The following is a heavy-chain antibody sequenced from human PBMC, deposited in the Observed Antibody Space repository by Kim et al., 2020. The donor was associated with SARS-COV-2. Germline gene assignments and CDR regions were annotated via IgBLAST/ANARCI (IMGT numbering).Heavy chain of an antibody. CDR3: AIWELLRVYDY. CDR2: IYYSGST. D-gene: IGHD1-26*01. J-gene: IGHJ4*02. Sequence: SETLSLTCTVSGGSISSSSYYWGWIRQPPGKGLEWIGSIYYSGSTYYNPSLKSRVTISVDTSKNQFSLKLSSVTAADTAVYYCAIWELLRVYDYWGQGTLVTVSS. V-gene: IGHV4-39*01. CDR1: GGSISSSSYY.